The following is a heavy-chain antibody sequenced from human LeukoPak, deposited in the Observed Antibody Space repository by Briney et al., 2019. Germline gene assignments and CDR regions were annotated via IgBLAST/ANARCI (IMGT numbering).Heavy chain of an antibody. V-gene: IGHV4-59*01. J-gene: IGHJ4*02. CDR2: IYYSGST. D-gene: IGHD1-26*01. CDR3: AREIGRDYFDY. CDR1: GGSISSYY. Sequence: PSETLSLTCTVSGGSISSYYWSWIRLPPGKGLEWIGYIYYSGSTNYNPSLKSRVTISVDTSKNQFSLKLSSVTAADTAVYYCAREIGRDYFDYWGQGTLVTVSS.